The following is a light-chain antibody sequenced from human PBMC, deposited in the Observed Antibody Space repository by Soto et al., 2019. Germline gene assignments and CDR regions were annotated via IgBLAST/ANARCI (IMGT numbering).Light chain of an antibody. CDR1: QSVSTY. J-gene: IGKJ1*01. V-gene: IGKV3-11*01. Sequence: IVLTQSPATLSLSPGERATLSCRASQSVSTYLAWYQQKPGQAPRLLISAASNRATGVPARFSGSGSGTDFTLTISSLESEDFAVYYCQQRSSWPPRTFGQGTKVEIK. CDR3: QQRSSWPPRT. CDR2: AAS.